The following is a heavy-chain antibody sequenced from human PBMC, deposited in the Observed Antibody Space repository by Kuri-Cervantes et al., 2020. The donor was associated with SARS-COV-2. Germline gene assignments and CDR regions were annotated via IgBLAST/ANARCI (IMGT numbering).Heavy chain of an antibody. Sequence: SVKVSCKASGYTFTSYDINWVRQAPGQGLEWMGRIIPIFGTANYAQKFQGRVTITADESTSTAYMELSSLRSEDTAVYYCARESRLGSGSYYSVDYWGQGTLVTVSS. CDR3: ARESRLGSGSYYSVDY. V-gene: IGHV1-69*13. CDR2: IIPIFGTA. J-gene: IGHJ4*02. CDR1: GYTFTSYD. D-gene: IGHD1-26*01.